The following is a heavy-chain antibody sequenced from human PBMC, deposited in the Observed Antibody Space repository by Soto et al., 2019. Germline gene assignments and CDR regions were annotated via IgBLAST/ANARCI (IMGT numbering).Heavy chain of an antibody. V-gene: IGHV3-30-3*01. J-gene: IGHJ4*02. CDR2: ISYDGSNK. CDR3: ARDAISFNNGPGVFDY. D-gene: IGHD1-1*01. CDR1: GFTFSSYA. Sequence: QVQLVESGGGVVQPGRSLRLSCAASGFTFSSYAMHWVRQAPGKGLEWVAVISYDGSNKYYADSVKGRFTISRDNSKNTLYLQMNSLRAEDTAVYYCARDAISFNNGPGVFDYWGQGTLVTVSS.